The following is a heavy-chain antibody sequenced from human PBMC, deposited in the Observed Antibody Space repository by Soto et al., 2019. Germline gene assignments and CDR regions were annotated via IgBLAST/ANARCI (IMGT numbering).Heavy chain of an antibody. Sequence: GGSLRLSCAASGFTFSSYAMSWVRQAPGKGLEWVSAISGSGGSTYYADSVKGRFTISRDNSKNTLYLQMNSLRAEDTAVYYCARPGPPLRFLEWFPFDYWGQGTLVTVSS. J-gene: IGHJ4*02. V-gene: IGHV3-23*01. CDR1: GFTFSSYA. CDR2: ISGSGGST. CDR3: ARPGPPLRFLEWFPFDY. D-gene: IGHD3-3*01.